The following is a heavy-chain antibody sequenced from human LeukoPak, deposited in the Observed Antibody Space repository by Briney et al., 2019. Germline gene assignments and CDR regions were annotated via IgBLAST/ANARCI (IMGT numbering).Heavy chain of an antibody. CDR1: GGSFSGYY. D-gene: IGHD1-26*01. Sequence: SETLSLTCAVYGGSFSGYYWNWIRQPPGKGLEWIGYIFYSGITSYNPSLKSRVTISVDTSKKQFSLKLTSVTAADTAVYYCARDSGSYPHWFAPWGQGTLVTVSS. J-gene: IGHJ5*02. CDR3: ARDSGSYPHWFAP. CDR2: IFYSGIT. V-gene: IGHV4-59*01.